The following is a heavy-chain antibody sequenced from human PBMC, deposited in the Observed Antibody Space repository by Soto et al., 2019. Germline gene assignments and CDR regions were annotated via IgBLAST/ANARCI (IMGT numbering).Heavy chain of an antibody. CDR2: IIPIFGTA. Sequence: QVQLVQSGAEVKKPGSSVKVSCKASGGTFSSYAISWVRQAPGQGLEWMGGIIPIFGTANYAQKFQGRVTITADESTSTAYMELSSLRSEDTAVYYCARNFRRYYDSSGYSSFDYWCQGTLVTVSS. CDR3: ARNFRRYYDSSGYSSFDY. J-gene: IGHJ4*02. CDR1: GGTFSSYA. V-gene: IGHV1-69*01. D-gene: IGHD3-22*01.